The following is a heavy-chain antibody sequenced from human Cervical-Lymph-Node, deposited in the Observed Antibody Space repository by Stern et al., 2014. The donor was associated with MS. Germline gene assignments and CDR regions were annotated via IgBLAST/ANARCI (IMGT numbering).Heavy chain of an antibody. V-gene: IGHV4-59*08. CDR3: ARGYTTSSGRPDY. CDR1: GGSTSSYY. J-gene: IGHJ4*02. CDR2: ISSSGGT. D-gene: IGHD6-6*01. Sequence: QVQLQESGPGLVKPSETLSLTCTVSGGSTSSYYWSWIRQPPGKGLEWIGYISSSGGTKYNPSLKSRVPISLAPSKNQFPLTLSSVTAADTAVYYCARGYTTSSGRPDYWGQGTLVTVSS.